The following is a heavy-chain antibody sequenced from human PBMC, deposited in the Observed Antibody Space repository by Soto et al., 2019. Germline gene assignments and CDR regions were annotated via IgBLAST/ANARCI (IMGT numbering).Heavy chain of an antibody. D-gene: IGHD3-10*02. CDR2: ITHSGST. J-gene: IGHJ4*02. CDR1: GVSFSGYY. CDR3: ARSSVRGWSY. V-gene: IGHV4-34*01. Sequence: SETLSLTCAVYGVSFSGYYWTWIRQPPGRGLEWIGEITHSGSTNYNPSLKSRVTISVDTSKNQFSLNLNSVTAADTAVYYCARSSVRGWSYWGQGTLVTVSS.